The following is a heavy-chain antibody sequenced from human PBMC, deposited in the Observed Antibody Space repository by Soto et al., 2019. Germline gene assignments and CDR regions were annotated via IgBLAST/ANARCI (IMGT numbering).Heavy chain of an antibody. CDR2: IFAGGLS. J-gene: IGHJ4*02. Sequence: EVQLVESGGGLVQPGGSLRLSCAGSGFAVSRSYMTWVRQAPGKGLEWVSVIFAGGLSSYADSVKGRFMMYRETSNNTLFLQMNKLRAEDTAVYYCARGLHLESLYLSLAANWGQGVLVTVSS. V-gene: IGHV3-66*01. D-gene: IGHD3-16*01. CDR3: ARGLHLESLYLSLAAN. CDR1: GFAVSRSY.